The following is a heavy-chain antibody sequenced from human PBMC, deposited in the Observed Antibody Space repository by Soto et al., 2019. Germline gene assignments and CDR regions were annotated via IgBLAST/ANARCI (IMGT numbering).Heavy chain of an antibody. D-gene: IGHD1-7*01. CDR1: GYTFTGYY. Sequence: QVQLVQSGAEGKKSGASVKVSCKASGYTFTGYYMHWVRQAPGQGLEWLGWIKPNSGGTNYAQKFRGLGTMTRDTSINKAYLELSRLRSDDTAVYYWARANWNYVHSMDDWGQGTTVTVSS. CDR2: IKPNSGGT. CDR3: ARANWNYVHSMDD. J-gene: IGHJ6*02. V-gene: IGHV1-2*04.